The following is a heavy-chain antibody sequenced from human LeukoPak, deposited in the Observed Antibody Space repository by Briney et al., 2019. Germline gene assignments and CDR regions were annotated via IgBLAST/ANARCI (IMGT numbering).Heavy chain of an antibody. V-gene: IGHV3-48*01. Sequence: GGSLRLSCSASGFTFSTYMMNWVRQAPGKGLEWLSYISSDSGAIYYADSVQGRFTISRDNAQKSLYLQMNSLRVEDTAVYYWVRERACWGQGALVTVSS. CDR2: ISSDSGAI. CDR1: GFTFSTYM. J-gene: IGHJ4*02. CDR3: VRERAC.